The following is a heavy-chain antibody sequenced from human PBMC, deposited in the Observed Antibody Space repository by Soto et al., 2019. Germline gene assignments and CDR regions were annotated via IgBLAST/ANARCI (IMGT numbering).Heavy chain of an antibody. Sequence: SETLSLTCTVSGGSISSYYWSWIRQPPGKGLEWIGYIYYSGSTNYNASLKSRVTISVDTSKNQFSLKLSSVTAADTAVYYCARQVGWRREADYWGQGTVVTVSS. J-gene: IGHJ4*02. D-gene: IGHD6-19*01. CDR3: ARQVGWRREADY. CDR2: IYYSGST. CDR1: GGSISSYY. V-gene: IGHV4-59*08.